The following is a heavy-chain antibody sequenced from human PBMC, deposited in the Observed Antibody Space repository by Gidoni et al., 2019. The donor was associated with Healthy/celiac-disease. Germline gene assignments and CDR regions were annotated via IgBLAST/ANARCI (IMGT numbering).Heavy chain of an antibody. CDR2: ISSSSSTI. CDR3: ARDDYGDSMGVYYYYGMDV. J-gene: IGHJ6*02. CDR1: GFTLSSYS. D-gene: IGHD4-17*01. V-gene: IGHV3-48*02. Sequence: EVQLVESGGGLVQPGGSLRLSCAASGFTLSSYSINWVRQAPGKGLEWVSYISSSSSTIYYADSVKGRFTISRDNAKNSLYLQMNSLRDEDTAVYYCARDDYGDSMGVYYYYGMDVWGQGTTVTVSS.